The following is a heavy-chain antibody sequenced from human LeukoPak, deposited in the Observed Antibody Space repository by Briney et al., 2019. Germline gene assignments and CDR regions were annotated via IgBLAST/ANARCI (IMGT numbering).Heavy chain of an antibody. CDR3: ARTTVNYYYYYYMDV. CDR2: IYYSGST. CDR1: GGSISSSSYY. V-gene: IGHV4-39*07. J-gene: IGHJ6*03. D-gene: IGHD4-17*01. Sequence: SETLSLTCTVSGGSISSSSYYWGWFRQPPGKGLEWIGSIYYSGSTYYNPSLKSRVTISVDTSKNQFSLMLSSVTAADTAVYYCARTTVNYYYYYYMDVWGKGTTVTVSS.